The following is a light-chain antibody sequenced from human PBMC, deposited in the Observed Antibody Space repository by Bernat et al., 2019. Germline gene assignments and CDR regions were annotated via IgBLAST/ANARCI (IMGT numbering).Light chain of an antibody. CDR3: QHSYGIPYS. Sequence: RVTITCRASENVNKYLHWYQQKPGKAPKLLIYAASTLQSGVPSRFSGSGSGTDFTLTISSLQPEDVASYYCQHSYGIPYSFGQGTKVEIK. CDR1: ENVNKY. V-gene: IGKV1-39*01. CDR2: AAS. J-gene: IGKJ2*03.